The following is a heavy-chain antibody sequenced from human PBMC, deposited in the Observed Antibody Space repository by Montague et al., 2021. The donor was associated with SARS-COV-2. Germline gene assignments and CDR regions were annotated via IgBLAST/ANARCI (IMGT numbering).Heavy chain of an antibody. CDR2: IYYSGRT. Sequence: SETLSLTCTVSGGSISSYYWNWIRRPPGKGLEWIGYIYYSGRTNYNPSLKSRVTISVDTSKNQFSLKLSSVTAADTAVYYCARGGGSGYRYYFDYWGQGSLVTVSS. CDR1: GGSISSYY. V-gene: IGHV4-59*01. J-gene: IGHJ4*02. CDR3: ARGGGSGYRYYFDY. D-gene: IGHD3-22*01.